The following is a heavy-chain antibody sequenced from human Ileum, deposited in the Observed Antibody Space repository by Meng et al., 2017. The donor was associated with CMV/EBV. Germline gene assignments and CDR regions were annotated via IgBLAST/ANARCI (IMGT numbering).Heavy chain of an antibody. CDR2: ISSSGSTM. V-gene: IGHV3-11*01. D-gene: IGHD3-16*01. Sequence: LSCEASGFSFSDYYMSWIRQATGKGLEWLSYISSSGSTMYFADSVKGRFTMSRDNAKNLLYLQMNSLRGEDTAVYYCAREGLMGAFDFWGQGALVTVSS. CDR3: AREGLMGAFDF. J-gene: IGHJ4*02. CDR1: GFSFSDYY.